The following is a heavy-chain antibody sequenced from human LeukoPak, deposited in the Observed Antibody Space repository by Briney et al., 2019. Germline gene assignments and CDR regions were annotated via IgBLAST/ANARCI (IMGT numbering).Heavy chain of an antibody. Sequence: GGSLRLSCTASGFTFGDYAMSWVRQAPGKGLEWVGFIRSKAYGGTTEYAASVKGRFTISRDDSKSIAYLQMNSLKTEDTAVYYCTRDGAQGWGSYSPAYFDYWGQGTLVTVSS. CDR3: TRDGAQGWGSYSPAYFDY. V-gene: IGHV3-49*04. J-gene: IGHJ4*02. CDR1: GFTFGDYA. CDR2: IRSKAYGGTT. D-gene: IGHD1-26*01.